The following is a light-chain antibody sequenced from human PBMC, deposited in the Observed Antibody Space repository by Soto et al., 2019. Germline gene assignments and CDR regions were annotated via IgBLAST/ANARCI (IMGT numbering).Light chain of an antibody. CDR2: GAS. CDR3: QQYNNWVT. CDR1: QSVSSSY. Sequence: EIVLTQSPGTLSLSPGERATLSCRASQSVSSSYLAWYQQKPGQAPRLLIYGASTRATGIPARFSGSGSGTEFTLTINSLQSEDFAVYYCQQYNNWVTFGGGTKVDIK. V-gene: IGKV3-15*01. J-gene: IGKJ4*01.